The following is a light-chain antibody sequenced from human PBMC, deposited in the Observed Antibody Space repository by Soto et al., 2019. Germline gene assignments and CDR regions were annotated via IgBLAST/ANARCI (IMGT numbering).Light chain of an antibody. V-gene: IGKV3-20*01. Sequence: EIVLTQSPGTLPLSPGERATLSCRASQSVSSTYLAWYQQTPRQAPSLLIYGASSRATGIPDRFSGSGSGTAFTLTISRLEREDFAVYYCQQYGSLVLTFGGGTKVEIK. J-gene: IGKJ4*01. CDR1: QSVSSTY. CDR3: QQYGSLVLT. CDR2: GAS.